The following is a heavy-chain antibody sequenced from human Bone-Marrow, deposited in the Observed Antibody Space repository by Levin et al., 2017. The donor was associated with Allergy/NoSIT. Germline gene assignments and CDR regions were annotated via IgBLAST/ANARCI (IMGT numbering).Heavy chain of an antibody. V-gene: IGHV3-30*04. D-gene: IGHD4-23*01. Sequence: GGSLRLSCAASGFTFSSYAMHWVRQAPGKGLEWVAVISYDGSNKYYADSVKGRFTISRDNSKNTLYLQMNSLRAEDTAVYYCASDLETTVVTQGWVDPWGQGTLVTVSS. CDR1: GFTFSSYA. J-gene: IGHJ5*02. CDR3: ASDLETTVVTQGWVDP. CDR2: ISYDGSNK.